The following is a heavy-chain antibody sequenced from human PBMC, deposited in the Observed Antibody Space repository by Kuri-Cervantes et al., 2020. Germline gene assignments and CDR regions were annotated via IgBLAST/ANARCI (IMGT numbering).Heavy chain of an antibody. Sequence: GETLKSSGAASGFTFSSYEMNWVRQAPGKGLEWVSYISSSGSTIYYADSVKGRFTISRDNSKNTLYLQMNSLRAEDTAVYYCARGGYDYVWGSYRYLWYFDLWGRGTLVTVSS. D-gene: IGHD3-16*02. CDR3: ARGGYDYVWGSYRYLWYFDL. CDR1: GFTFSSYE. CDR2: ISSSGSTI. J-gene: IGHJ2*01. V-gene: IGHV3-48*03.